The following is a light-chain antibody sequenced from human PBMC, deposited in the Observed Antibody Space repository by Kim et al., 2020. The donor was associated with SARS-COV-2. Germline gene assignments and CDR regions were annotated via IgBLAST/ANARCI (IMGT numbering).Light chain of an antibody. CDR2: GAS. J-gene: IGKJ1*01. Sequence: SPGERATLSGRASQSVSSNLAWYQQKPGQAPRLLIYGASTRATGIPARFSGSGSGTEFTLTISSLQSEDFAVYYCQQYNNWRWTFGQGTKVDIK. CDR3: QQYNNWRWT. V-gene: IGKV3-15*01. CDR1: QSVSSN.